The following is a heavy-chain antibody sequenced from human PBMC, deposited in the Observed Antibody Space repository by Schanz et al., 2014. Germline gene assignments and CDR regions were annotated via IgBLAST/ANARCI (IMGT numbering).Heavy chain of an antibody. CDR3: AKGRRGYFDSSGSYWGTFDF. V-gene: IGHV3-23*01. Sequence: EGQLLESGGGLIQPGGSLRLSCAASGFTFSSYAMSWVRQAPGKGLEWVSGFIVDSGNTYYAGSVKGRFSISRDNSKNTLYLQMNSLRAEDTAVYYCAKGRRGYFDSSGSYWGTFDFWGQGTLVTVSS. CDR1: GFTFSSYA. J-gene: IGHJ4*02. D-gene: IGHD3-22*01. CDR2: FIVDSGNT.